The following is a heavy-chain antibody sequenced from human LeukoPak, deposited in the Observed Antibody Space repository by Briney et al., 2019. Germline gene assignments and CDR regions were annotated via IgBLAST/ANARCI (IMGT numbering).Heavy chain of an antibody. CDR2: INWNSGST. CDR3: AKRSCSGGRCYFDY. Sequence: GGSLRLSCAASGFTFNNYAMYWVRQVPGKGLEGVSGINWNSGSTVYADSVKGRFTISRDNSKNALYLQMNSLRAEDTAFYYCAKRSCSGGRCYFDYWGQGTLVTVSS. V-gene: IGHV3-9*01. D-gene: IGHD2-15*01. J-gene: IGHJ4*02. CDR1: GFTFNNYA.